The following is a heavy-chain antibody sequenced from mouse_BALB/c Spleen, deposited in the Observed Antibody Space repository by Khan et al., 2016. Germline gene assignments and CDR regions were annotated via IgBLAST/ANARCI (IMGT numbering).Heavy chain of an antibody. J-gene: IGHJ3*01. CDR3: ATTVVSPRFAY. CDR2: IRYSAST. Sequence: EVQLQESGPGLVKPSQSLSLTFTVTVYSITSDYAWNLIRQFPGNKLEWMGYIRYSASTSYNPSLKSRISITRDTSKYHFFLQLNSVTTEDTATYYCATTVVSPRFAYWGQGTLVTVSA. CDR1: VYSITSDYA. D-gene: IGHD1-1*01. V-gene: IGHV3-2*02.